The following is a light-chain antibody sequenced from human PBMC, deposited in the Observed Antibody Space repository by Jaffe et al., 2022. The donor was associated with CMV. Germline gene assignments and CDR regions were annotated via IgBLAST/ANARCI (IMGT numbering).Light chain of an antibody. CDR1: SSDVGDYNS. J-gene: IGLJ3*02. Sequence: QSALTQPPSASGSPGQSVTISCAGTSSDVGDYNSVSWYQQYPGKAPKFIIYEVNKRPSGVPDRFSGSKSGNTASLTVSGLQAEDEADYYCSSYAGSDIWVFGGGTKLTVL. CDR2: EVN. CDR3: SSYAGSDIWV. V-gene: IGLV2-8*01.